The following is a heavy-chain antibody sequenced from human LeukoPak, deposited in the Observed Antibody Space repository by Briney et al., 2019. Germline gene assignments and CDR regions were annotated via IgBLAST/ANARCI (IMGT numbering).Heavy chain of an antibody. D-gene: IGHD7-27*01. CDR2: ISAYHRNK. J-gene: IGHJ4*02. Sequence: DPGHHYHSYGISWERQPPGHRLDWLRWISAYHRNKNYAQKLQGRVTMTTDTSTSTAYMELRSLRSDDTAVYYCASSRLGRKERPFRGLAPLDYFDYWGQGTLVTVSS. V-gene: IGHV1-18*01. CDR1: GHHYHSYG. CDR3: ASSRLGRKERPFRGLAPLDYFDY.